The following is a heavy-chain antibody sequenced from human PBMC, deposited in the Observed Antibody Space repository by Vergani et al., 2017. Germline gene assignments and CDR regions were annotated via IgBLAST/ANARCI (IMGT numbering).Heavy chain of an antibody. J-gene: IGHJ4*02. D-gene: IGHD2-2*02. Sequence: QVQLQESGPGLGKPPGNLSPTCAVSGDSISSNNCWTWARQRPGKGLEWIGEICHTEDTKYSPSLKSRVTVSGDESRNLFSLRLNSVTAADTAVYYCATIGYRRWGYYFDYWGQGILVTVSS. CDR3: ATIGYRRWGYYFDY. CDR1: GDSISSNNC. CDR2: ICHTEDT. V-gene: IGHV4-4*03.